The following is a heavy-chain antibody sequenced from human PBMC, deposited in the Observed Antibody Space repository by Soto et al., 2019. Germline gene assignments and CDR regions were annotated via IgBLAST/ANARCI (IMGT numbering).Heavy chain of an antibody. CDR2: IYYSGFT. CDR3: ARGVRAYDFWSGYYLTNWFDP. Sequence: PSETLSLTCTASGGSISSHYWSWIRQPPGKGLEWIGYIYYSGFTDYNPSLKSRVTISEDTSKNQFSLRLTSVTAADTAVYYCARGVRAYDFWSGYYLTNWFDPWGQGTLVTVSS. V-gene: IGHV4-59*11. J-gene: IGHJ5*02. CDR1: GGSISSHY. D-gene: IGHD3-3*01.